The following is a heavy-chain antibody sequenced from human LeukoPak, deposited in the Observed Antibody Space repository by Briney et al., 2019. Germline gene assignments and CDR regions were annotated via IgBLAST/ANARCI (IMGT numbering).Heavy chain of an antibody. Sequence: PGGSLRLSCAASGFTFSNYAMSWVSQAPGKGLEWVSAITGSDGTTYYADSVKGRFTISSDNSKNTLYLQMNRLRVEDTAVYYCAQWGDYDILTGYYVSDYWGQGTLVTVSS. CDR2: ITGSDGTT. CDR3: AQWGDYDILTGYYVSDY. V-gene: IGHV3-23*01. J-gene: IGHJ4*02. CDR1: GFTFSNYA. D-gene: IGHD3-9*01.